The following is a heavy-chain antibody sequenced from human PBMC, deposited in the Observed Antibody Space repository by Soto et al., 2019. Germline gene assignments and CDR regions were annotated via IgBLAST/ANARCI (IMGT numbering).Heavy chain of an antibody. V-gene: IGHV4-30-4*08. CDR2: IYYSGST. J-gene: IGHJ3*02. CDR1: GGSISSGVYY. CDR3: ARDPVQVDAFDI. Sequence: SETLSLTCTVSGGSISSGVYYWSWIRQHPGKGLEWIGYIYYSGSTYYNPSLKSRVTISVDTSKNQFSLKLSSVTAADTAVYYCARDPVQVDAFDIWGQGTMVTVSS. D-gene: IGHD1-1*01.